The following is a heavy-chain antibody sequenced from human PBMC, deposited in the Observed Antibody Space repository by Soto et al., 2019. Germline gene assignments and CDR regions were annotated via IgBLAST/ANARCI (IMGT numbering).Heavy chain of an antibody. V-gene: IGHV4-39*01. CDR3: AKLVRDDVRRSDLDH. D-gene: IGHD3-10*02. CDR2: FYYSGTT. Sequence: SETRSLTCTVSGDSITASYSNWAWIRQPPGKGLEWIGTFYYSGTTSQNPPLRSRITISGDTSSNQFSLNLRSVTAADSGVYYCAKLVRDDVRRSDLDHWGQGTLVTVSS. J-gene: IGHJ4*02. CDR1: GDSITASYSN.